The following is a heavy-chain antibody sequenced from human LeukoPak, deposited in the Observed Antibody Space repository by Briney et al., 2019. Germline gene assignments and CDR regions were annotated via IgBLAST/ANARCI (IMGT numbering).Heavy chain of an antibody. Sequence: GGSLRLSCAASGFTFSSYAMSWVRQAPGKGLEWVSAITDSGGSTYYADSVKGRFTISRDNSKNTLYLHMDSLRAEDTAVYYCAKGSSSGRPYYFEYWGRGTLVTVSS. CDR3: AKGSSSGRPYYFEY. D-gene: IGHD6-6*01. CDR1: GFTFSSYA. J-gene: IGHJ4*02. CDR2: ITDSGGST. V-gene: IGHV3-23*01.